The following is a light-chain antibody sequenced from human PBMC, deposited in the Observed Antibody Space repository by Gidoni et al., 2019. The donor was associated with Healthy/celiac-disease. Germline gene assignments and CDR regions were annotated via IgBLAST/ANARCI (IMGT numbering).Light chain of an antibody. CDR3: QQSYSTPHT. V-gene: IGKV1-39*01. J-gene: IGKJ2*01. Sequence: DIQMTQSPSSLSASVGDRVTITCRASQSISSYLNWYQQKPGKAPKLLIYAASSLQRGVPSSFSGSGSGTDFTLTISSLQPEDFATYYCQQSYSTPHTFGQGTKLEIK. CDR1: QSISSY. CDR2: AAS.